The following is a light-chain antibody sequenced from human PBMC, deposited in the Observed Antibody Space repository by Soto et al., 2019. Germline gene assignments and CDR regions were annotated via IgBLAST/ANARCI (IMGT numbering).Light chain of an antibody. CDR2: DVS. CDR1: SSDVGGYNS. Sequence: QSALTQPASVSGSPGQSITLPCTGTSSDVGGYNSVSWYQQHPGKAPKFIIYDVSYRPSGVSNRFSGSKSGDTASLTISGLQAEDEADYYCSSYTSSSTRVVFGGGTKLTVL. V-gene: IGLV2-14*01. J-gene: IGLJ2*01. CDR3: SSYTSSSTRVV.